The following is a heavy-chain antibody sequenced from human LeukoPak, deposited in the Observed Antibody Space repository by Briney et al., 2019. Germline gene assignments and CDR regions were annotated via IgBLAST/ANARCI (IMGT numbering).Heavy chain of an antibody. CDR2: IIPIFGTA. J-gene: IGHJ4*02. CDR3: ASELSRGDEGFDY. V-gene: IGHV1-69*01. D-gene: IGHD3-10*01. CDR1: GGTFSNYA. Sequence: GSSVKVSCKASGGTFSNYAISWVRQAPGQGQEWMGGIIPIFGTANYAQKFQGRVTITADESTSTAYMQLSSLRSEDTAVYYCASELSRGDEGFDYWGQGTLVTVSS.